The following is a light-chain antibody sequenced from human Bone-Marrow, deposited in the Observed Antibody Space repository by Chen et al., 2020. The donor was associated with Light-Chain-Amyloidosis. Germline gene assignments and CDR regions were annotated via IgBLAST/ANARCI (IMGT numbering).Light chain of an antibody. J-gene: IGLJ2*01. Sequence: QSVLTQPLSVSAAPGQRVIISCSGGSSNLGQRHVSWYHNLPYTAPRLVIFDNTRRPSGIPARFAGSKSGTSATLAISGLQSGDEGDYYCGTWDSSLISWLFGGGTKLTVL. CDR1: SSNLGQRH. CDR3: GTWDSSLISWL. V-gene: IGLV1-51*01. CDR2: DNT.